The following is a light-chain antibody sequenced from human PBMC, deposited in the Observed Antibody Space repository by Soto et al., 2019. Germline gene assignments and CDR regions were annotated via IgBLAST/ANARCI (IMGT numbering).Light chain of an antibody. Sequence: EIWLTQSAGTRSRSPGGRATRSCRASQSITTDLAWYQQKPGQAPRLLTYAASTRATNIPARFTGSGSGTDFTLTISSLQSDDFAVFYCQSYHNWPPYSFGQGTKVDI. CDR2: AAS. CDR3: QSYHNWPPYS. V-gene: IGKV3-15*01. J-gene: IGKJ2*01. CDR1: QSITTD.